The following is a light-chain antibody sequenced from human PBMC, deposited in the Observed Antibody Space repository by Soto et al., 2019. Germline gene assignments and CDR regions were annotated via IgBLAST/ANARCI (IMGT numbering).Light chain of an antibody. V-gene: IGKV2-30*01. Sequence: DVVMTQSPLSLPVTLGQPASISCRSSHSLVYSDGNTYLTWFQQRPGLSPRRLIFEVSKRDSEVPDRFSGSGSGTDFTLRISRVEAEDVGVYYCMQGTHWPYTFGQGTKLEIK. CDR3: MQGTHWPYT. CDR1: HSLVYSDGNTY. CDR2: EVS. J-gene: IGKJ2*01.